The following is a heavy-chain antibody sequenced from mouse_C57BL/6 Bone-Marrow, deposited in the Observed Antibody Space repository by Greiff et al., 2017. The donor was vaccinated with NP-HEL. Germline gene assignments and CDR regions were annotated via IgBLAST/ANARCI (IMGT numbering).Heavy chain of an antibody. CDR3: ARYPPTSHYFDY. J-gene: IGHJ2*01. V-gene: IGHV3-8*01. Sequence: EVKLVESGPGLAKPSQSLSLTCSVTGYSVTSDYWNWIRKFTGNKLEYMGYISYSGSTYYNPSLKSRISIIRDTSKNQYYLQLNSVTTEDTATYYCARYPPTSHYFDYGGQGTTLTVSS. CDR2: ISYSGST. CDR1: GYSVTSDY.